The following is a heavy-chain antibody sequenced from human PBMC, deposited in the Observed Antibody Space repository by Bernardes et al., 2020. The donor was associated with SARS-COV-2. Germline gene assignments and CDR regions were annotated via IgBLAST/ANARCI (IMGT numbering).Heavy chain of an antibody. J-gene: IGHJ4*02. Sequence: SEPLPLSCNVSGGYVSGYDWGWVRRPPGKGLECIGYDGHSGKDPLNPYPKKRVTTSVDKSRNQFSLKLAAVTSADKAVYYCVRDLPGSVDHWGQGALVTLSS. CDR1: GGYVSGYD. CDR3: VRDLPGSVDH. D-gene: IGHD4-17*01. V-gene: IGHV4-59*02. CDR2: DGHSGKD.